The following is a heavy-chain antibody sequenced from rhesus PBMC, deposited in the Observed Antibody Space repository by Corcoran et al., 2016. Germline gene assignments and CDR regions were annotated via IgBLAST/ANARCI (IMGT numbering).Heavy chain of an antibody. J-gene: IGHJ3*01. Sequence: EVQLVESGGGLVQPGGSLRLSCAASGFTFSSYGMSWVRQAPGKGLEWVSYISNGGGRTYYADSVKGRFTISRDNSKNTLSLQMNSLRAEDTAVYYCAKDRDAFDFWGQGLRVTVSS. V-gene: IGHV3S5*01. CDR3: AKDRDAFDF. CDR1: GFTFSSYG. CDR2: ISNGGGRT.